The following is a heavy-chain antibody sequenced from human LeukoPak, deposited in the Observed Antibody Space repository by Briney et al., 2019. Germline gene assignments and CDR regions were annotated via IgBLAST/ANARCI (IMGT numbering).Heavy chain of an antibody. CDR2: INSDGSST. V-gene: IGHV3-74*01. CDR1: GFTFSNYW. J-gene: IGHJ4*02. CDR3: ARDGIYGDYGH. Sequence: GGSLRLSCAASGFTFSNYWMHWVRQAPGKGLVWVSRINSDGSSTNYADSVKGRFTISRDNAKNTLYLQMNSLRAEDTAVYYCARDGIYGDYGHWGQGILVTVSS. D-gene: IGHD4-17*01.